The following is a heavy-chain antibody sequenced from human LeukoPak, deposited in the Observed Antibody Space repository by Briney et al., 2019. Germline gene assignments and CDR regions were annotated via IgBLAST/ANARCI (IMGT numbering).Heavy chain of an antibody. Sequence: PGGSLRLSCAASGFTFSSYAMHWVRQAPGKGLEWVAVISYDGSNKCYADSVKGRFTISRDNSKNTLYLQMNSLRAEDTAVYYCARETYYDFWSGYPINAFDIWGQGTMVTVSS. CDR3: ARETYYDFWSGYPINAFDI. D-gene: IGHD3-3*01. CDR1: GFTFSSYA. V-gene: IGHV3-30-3*01. CDR2: ISYDGSNK. J-gene: IGHJ3*02.